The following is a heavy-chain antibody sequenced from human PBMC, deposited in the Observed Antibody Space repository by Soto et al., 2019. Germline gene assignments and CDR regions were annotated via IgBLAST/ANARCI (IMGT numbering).Heavy chain of an antibody. J-gene: IGHJ3*02. Sequence: PVGSLRLSCASSVFTFSNYGMACVRHAPGKGLEWVSGLSGLGSSTYYADSVKGRFTISRDNSKNTLYLQMNSLGVEDTAMYYCAKAYYHENNYGFDMWGQGTLVTVSS. V-gene: IGHV3-23*01. D-gene: IGHD3-22*01. CDR2: LSGLGSST. CDR3: AKAYYHENNYGFDM. CDR1: VFTFSNYG.